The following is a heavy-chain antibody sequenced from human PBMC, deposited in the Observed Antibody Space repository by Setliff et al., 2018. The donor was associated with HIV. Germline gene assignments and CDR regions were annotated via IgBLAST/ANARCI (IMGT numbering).Heavy chain of an antibody. D-gene: IGHD6-13*01. CDR2: ISGSGSTI. Sequence: GGSLRLSCAASGFTFNSHEMNWVRLAPGKGLEWVSYISGSGSTIYYAHSVKGRFTISRDNAKNSLYLQMNSLRAEDTAVYYCVRVYRAGSWDYWGQGTLVTVSS. V-gene: IGHV3-48*03. CDR1: GFTFNSHE. CDR3: VRVYRAGSWDY. J-gene: IGHJ4*02.